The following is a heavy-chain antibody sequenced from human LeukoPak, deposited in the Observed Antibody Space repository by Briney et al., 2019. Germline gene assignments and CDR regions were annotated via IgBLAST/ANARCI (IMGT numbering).Heavy chain of an antibody. CDR1: GYSFTNYW. J-gene: IGHJ5*02. Sequence: GESLKISCKGSGYSFTNYWIGWVRQMPGKGPEWMGIIYPGDSDTRYSPSFQGQVTISADKSISTAYLQWSSLKASDTAMYYCARHLRLWQDWFDPWGQGTLVTVSS. CDR2: IYPGDSDT. CDR3: ARHLRLWQDWFDP. D-gene: IGHD5-18*01. V-gene: IGHV5-51*01.